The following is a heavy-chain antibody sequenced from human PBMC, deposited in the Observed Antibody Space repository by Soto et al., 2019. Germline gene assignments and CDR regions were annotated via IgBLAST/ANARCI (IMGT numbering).Heavy chain of an antibody. CDR3: ARQSYYDVLTGYLNWFDS. J-gene: IGHJ5*01. V-gene: IGHV5-51*01. Sequence: LKISCKGSGFRFTSYWIGWVRQMPGKGLEWMGIISPIDSDTRYSPSFEGQVTISADSSINTAYLQWSSLKASDTGIYYCARQSYYDVLTGYLNWFDSWGRGTQVTVS. CDR1: GFRFTSYW. D-gene: IGHD3-9*01. CDR2: ISPIDSDT.